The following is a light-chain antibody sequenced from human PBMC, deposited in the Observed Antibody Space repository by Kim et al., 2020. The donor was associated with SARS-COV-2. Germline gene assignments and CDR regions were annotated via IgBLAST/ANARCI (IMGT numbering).Light chain of an antibody. CDR3: LQHRTYPIT. J-gene: IGKJ5*01. CDR2: GAS. V-gene: IGKV1-17*01. Sequence: ACVRHRFNITCRASQDVRNDLGRSHEGPGRDPKRLIYGASKLQSGVPSRFSGNGYETECTLTIYSLQPEDFATYYCLQHRTYPITFGQGTRLEIK. CDR1: QDVRND.